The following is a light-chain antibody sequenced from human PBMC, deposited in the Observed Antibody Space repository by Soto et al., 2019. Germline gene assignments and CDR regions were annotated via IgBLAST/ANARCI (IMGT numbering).Light chain of an antibody. V-gene: IGLV2-23*02. Sequence: QSVLTQPASVSGSPGQSITISCTGTSSDVGSHNFVSWYQQRPGKAPKLIIFEVTKRPSGVSNRFSGSKSGNTASLTISWVQAEDEADYYCCSYAGTTTWVFGGGTKLTVL. CDR2: EVT. J-gene: IGLJ3*02. CDR1: SSDVGSHNF. CDR3: CSYAGTTTWV.